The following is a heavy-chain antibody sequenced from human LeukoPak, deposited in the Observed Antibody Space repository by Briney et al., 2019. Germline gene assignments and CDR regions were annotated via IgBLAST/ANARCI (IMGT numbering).Heavy chain of an antibody. CDR3: ARGSVAGTREFDY. D-gene: IGHD6-19*01. Sequence: VASVKVSCKASGYTFSNYGIGWARQAPGQGLEWMGWITAYNANTNSAQNIQARVTMTTDTSTNTAYMELRSLTSDDTAVYFCARGSVAGTREFDYWGQGTLVTVSS. CDR2: ITAYNANT. J-gene: IGHJ4*02. CDR1: GYTFSNYG. V-gene: IGHV1-18*01.